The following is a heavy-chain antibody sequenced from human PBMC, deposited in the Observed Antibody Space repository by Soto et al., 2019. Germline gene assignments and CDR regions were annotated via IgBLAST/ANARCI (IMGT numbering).Heavy chain of an antibody. CDR2: IYYSGST. J-gene: IGHJ6*02. CDR1: GGSISSGGYY. V-gene: IGHV4-31*03. CDR3: ATGYYDILAGYNLDMDV. D-gene: IGHD3-9*01. Sequence: PSETLSLTCTVSGGSISSGGYYLSWIRQHPGKGLEWIGYIYYSGSTYYNPSLKSRVTISVDTSKNQFSLKLSSVTAADTAVYYCATGYYDILAGYNLDMDVWGQGTTVTVSS.